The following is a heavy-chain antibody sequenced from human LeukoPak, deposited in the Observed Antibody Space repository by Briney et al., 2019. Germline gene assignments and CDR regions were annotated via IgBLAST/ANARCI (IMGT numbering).Heavy chain of an antibody. J-gene: IGHJ5*02. Sequence: PSETLSLTCAVYGGSFSGYYWSWIRQPPGKGLEWIGEINHSGSTNYNPSLKSRVTMSVDTSKNQFSLKLSSVTAADTAVYYCARAAEYSSSFNWFDPWGQGTLVTVSS. CDR3: ARAAEYSSSFNWFDP. CDR2: INHSGST. D-gene: IGHD6-13*01. CDR1: GGSFSGYY. V-gene: IGHV4-34*01.